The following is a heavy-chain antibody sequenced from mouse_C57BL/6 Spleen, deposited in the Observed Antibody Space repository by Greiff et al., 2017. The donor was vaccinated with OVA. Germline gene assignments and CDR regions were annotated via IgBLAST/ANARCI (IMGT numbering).Heavy chain of an antibody. D-gene: IGHD2-1*01. CDR1: GYTFTSYW. V-gene: IGHV1-64*01. J-gene: IGHJ1*03. Sequence: QVQLQQPGAELVKPGASVKLSCKASGYTFTSYWMHWVKQRPGQGLEWIGMIHPNSGSTNYNEKFKSKATLTVDKSSSTAYMQLSSLTSEDSAVYYGARRYGNYDWYFDVWGTGTTVTVSS. CDR2: IHPNSGST. CDR3: ARRYGNYDWYFDV.